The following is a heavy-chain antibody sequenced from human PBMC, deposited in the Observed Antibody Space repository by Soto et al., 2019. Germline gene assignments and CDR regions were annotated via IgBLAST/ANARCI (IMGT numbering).Heavy chain of an antibody. D-gene: IGHD3-10*01. Sequence: QVQLVQSGAEVKKPGSSVKVSCKASGGTFSSDTISWVRQAPGQGLEWMGRIIPMLGIANYAQKFQGRVTXMADKPTSTAYRELSSLRSEDTAVYYCARDRDWFDPWGQGTLVTVSS. CDR1: GGTFSSDT. CDR3: ARDRDWFDP. J-gene: IGHJ5*02. CDR2: IIPMLGIA. V-gene: IGHV1-69*08.